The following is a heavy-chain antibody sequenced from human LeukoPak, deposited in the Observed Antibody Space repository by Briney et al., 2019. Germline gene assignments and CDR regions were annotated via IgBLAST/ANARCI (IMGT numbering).Heavy chain of an antibody. V-gene: IGHV3-23*01. D-gene: IGHD1-26*01. CDR1: GFTFSSDA. J-gene: IGHJ4*02. CDR3: AQGGAQV. CDR2: ISSSGGST. Sequence: GGSLRLSCAASGFTFSSDAMRWVRQAPGKGLEWVSAISSSGGSTYYADSVRGRFIISRDSSKNTLYLQMNSLRVEDTAVYYCAQGGAQVRGQGTLVTVSS.